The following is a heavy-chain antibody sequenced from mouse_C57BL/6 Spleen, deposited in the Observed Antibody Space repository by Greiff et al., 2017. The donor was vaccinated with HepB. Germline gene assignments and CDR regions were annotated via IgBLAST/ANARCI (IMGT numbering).Heavy chain of an antibody. Sequence: DVKLVESGPGLVKPSQSLSLTCSVTGYSITSGYYWNWIRQFPGNKLEWMGYISYDGSNNYNPSLKNRISITRDTSKNQFFLKLNSVTTEDTATYYCARDGAYWGQGTLVTVSA. CDR2: ISYDGSN. CDR1: GYSITSGYY. J-gene: IGHJ3*01. V-gene: IGHV3-6*01. CDR3: ARDGAY.